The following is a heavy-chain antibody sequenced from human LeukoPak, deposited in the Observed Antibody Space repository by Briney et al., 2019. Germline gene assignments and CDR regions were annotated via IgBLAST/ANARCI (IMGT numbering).Heavy chain of an antibody. J-gene: IGHJ4*02. D-gene: IGHD5-18*01. CDR3: ATPGGRYSYGYRAFDY. V-gene: IGHV4-38-2*02. CDR2: IYHSGST. CDR1: GYSISSVYY. Sequence: SETLSLTCTVSGYSISSVYYWGWIRQPPGKGLEWIGNIYHSGSTYYNPSLKSRVTISVDTSKNQFSLKLGSVTAADTAVYYCATPGGRYSYGYRAFDYWGQGTLVTVSS.